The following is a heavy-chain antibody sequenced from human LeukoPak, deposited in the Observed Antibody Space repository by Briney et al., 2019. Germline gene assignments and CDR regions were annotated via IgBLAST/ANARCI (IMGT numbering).Heavy chain of an antibody. J-gene: IGHJ4*02. CDR2: IYHSGST. Sequence: PSETLSLTCAVSGGSISSGGYSWSWIRQPPGKGLEWIGYIYHSGSTYYNPSLKSRVTISVDRSKNQFSLKLSSVTAADTAVYYCARLYYDSSAYYPPGYWGRGTLVTVSS. V-gene: IGHV4-30-2*01. CDR1: GGSISSGGYS. CDR3: ARLYYDSSAYYPPGY. D-gene: IGHD3-22*01.